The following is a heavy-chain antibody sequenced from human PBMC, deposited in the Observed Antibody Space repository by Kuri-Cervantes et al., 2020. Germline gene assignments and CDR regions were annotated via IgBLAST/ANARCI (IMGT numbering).Heavy chain of an antibody. J-gene: IGHJ1*01. Sequence: GESLKISCAASGFTFSTYSMNWVRQAPGKGLEWVSSISSMSNYIYYADSVKGRFTISRDNGKNSLYLQMDSLRAEDTAVYYCARLDYYDSSGSAGWGTQHWGQGTLVTVSS. CDR3: ARLDYYDSSGSAGWGTQH. V-gene: IGHV3-21*01. D-gene: IGHD3-22*01. CDR1: GFTFSTYS. CDR2: ISSMSNYI.